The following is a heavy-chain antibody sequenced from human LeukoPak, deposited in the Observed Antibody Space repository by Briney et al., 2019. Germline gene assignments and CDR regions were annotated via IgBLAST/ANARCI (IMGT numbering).Heavy chain of an antibody. CDR2: IYYSGST. V-gene: IGHV4-39*07. CDR1: GGSISSSSYY. CDR3: ASVTTGTTSN. Sequence: SETLSLTCTVSGGSISSSSYYWGWIRQPPGKGLEWIGSIYYSGSTYYNPSLKSRVTISVDTSKNQFSLKLSSVTAADTAVYYCASVTTGTTSNWGQGTLVTVSS. D-gene: IGHD1-7*01. J-gene: IGHJ4*02.